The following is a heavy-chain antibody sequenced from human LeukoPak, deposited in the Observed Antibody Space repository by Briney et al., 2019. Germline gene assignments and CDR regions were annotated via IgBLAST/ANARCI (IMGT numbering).Heavy chain of an antibody. CDR3: ARDPSDGYFDY. Sequence: SETLSLTCTVSGGSISSYYWSWIRQPPGKGLEWIGYIYYSGSTNYNPSLKSRVAISVDTSKNQFSLKLSSVTAADTAVYYCARDPSDGYFDYWGQGTLVTVSS. CDR2: IYYSGST. V-gene: IGHV4-59*12. D-gene: IGHD5-24*01. CDR1: GGSISSYY. J-gene: IGHJ4*02.